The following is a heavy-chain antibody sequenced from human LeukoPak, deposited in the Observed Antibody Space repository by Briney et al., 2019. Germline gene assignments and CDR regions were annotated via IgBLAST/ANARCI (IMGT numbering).Heavy chain of an antibody. CDR2: ISAYNGNT. Sequence: GASVKVSCKASGYTFTSYGISWVRQAPGQGLEWMGWISAYNGNTNYAQKLQGRVTITTDESTSTAYMELSSLRSEDTAVYYCARWYYGSGRSDAFDIWGQGTMVTVSS. D-gene: IGHD3-10*01. CDR3: ARWYYGSGRSDAFDI. CDR1: GYTFTSYG. J-gene: IGHJ3*02. V-gene: IGHV1-18*01.